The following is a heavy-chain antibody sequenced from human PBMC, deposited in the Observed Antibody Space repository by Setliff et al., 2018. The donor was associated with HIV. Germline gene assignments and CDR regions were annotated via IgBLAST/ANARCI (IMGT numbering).Heavy chain of an antibody. V-gene: IGHV3-48*01. CDR2: ISGLGGGTI. D-gene: IGHD2-2*01. CDR3: ASHFGYCSSTSCEGY. CDR1: GFTFDSYS. Sequence: GGSLRLSCATSGFTFDSYSIIWVRQAPGKGLEWVSYISGLGGGTIYYAYSVRGRFTISRDDAEKSVYLQMNSLRAEDTAVYYCASHFGYCSSTSCEGYWGQGALVTVSS. J-gene: IGHJ4*02.